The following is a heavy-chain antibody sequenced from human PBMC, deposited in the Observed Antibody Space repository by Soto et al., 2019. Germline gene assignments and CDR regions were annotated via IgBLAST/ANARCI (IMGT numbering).Heavy chain of an antibody. Sequence: QITLKESGPTLVPPTQTLTLTCIFSGFSLTTNGEGVGWIRQPPGKSLEWLALIYWDDNKRYDSSLRSRLTIIKDTSKNLVVLTMTNMDPMDTATYYCAHRRARTSGRDDAYDVWGQGTVVTVSS. D-gene: IGHD3-10*01. J-gene: IGHJ3*01. CDR1: GFSLTTNGEG. V-gene: IGHV2-5*05. CDR2: IYWDDNK. CDR3: AHRRARTSGRDDAYDV.